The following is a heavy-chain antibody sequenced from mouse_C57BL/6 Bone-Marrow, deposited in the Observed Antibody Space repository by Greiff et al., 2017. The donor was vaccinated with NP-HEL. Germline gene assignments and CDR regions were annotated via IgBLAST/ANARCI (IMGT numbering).Heavy chain of an antibody. CDR3: ARLDCYYGEAWFAY. V-gene: IGHV1-55*01. Sequence: QVQLQQPGAELVKPGASVKMSCKASGYTFTSYWITWVKQRPGQGLEWIGDIYPGSGSTNYNEKFKSKATLTVDTSSSTAYMQLSSLTSDDSAVYYCARLDCYYGEAWFAYWGQGTLVTVSA. D-gene: IGHD2-3*01. CDR1: GYTFTSYW. J-gene: IGHJ3*01. CDR2: IYPGSGST.